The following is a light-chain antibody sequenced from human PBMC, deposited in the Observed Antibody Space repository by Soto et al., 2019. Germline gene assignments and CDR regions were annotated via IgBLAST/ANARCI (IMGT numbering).Light chain of an antibody. CDR2: EVI. CDR1: SSDVGGYNF. V-gene: IGLV2-8*01. Sequence: QSVLSQPPSASGSPGQSVTISCTGSSSDVGGYNFVSWYQHLPGKAPKLMIYEVIQRPSGVPDRFSGSKSGNTASLTVSGLQAEDEADYYCSSYAGSDNFVLFGGGTNSPS. J-gene: IGLJ2*01. CDR3: SSYAGSDNFVL.